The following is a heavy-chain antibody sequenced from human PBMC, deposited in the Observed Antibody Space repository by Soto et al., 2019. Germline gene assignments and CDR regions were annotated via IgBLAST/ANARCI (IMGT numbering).Heavy chain of an antibody. D-gene: IGHD6-13*01. CDR1: GFTFSSYW. V-gene: IGHV3-7*01. J-gene: IGHJ6*02. Sequence: QPGGSLRLSCAASGFTFSSYWMSWVRQAPGKGLEWVANIKQDGSEKYYVDSVKGRFTISRDNAKNSLYLQMNSLRAEDTAVYYCASGLYSSSSLPFFYYYYGMDVWGQGTTVTVSS. CDR2: IKQDGSEK. CDR3: ASGLYSSSSLPFFYYYYGMDV.